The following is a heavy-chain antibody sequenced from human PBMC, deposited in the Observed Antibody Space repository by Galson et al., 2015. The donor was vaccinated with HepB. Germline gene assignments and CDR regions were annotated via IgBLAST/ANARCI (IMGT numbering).Heavy chain of an antibody. CDR1: DFTFNRYW. V-gene: IGHV3-74*01. D-gene: IGHD2-21*02. J-gene: IGHJ4*02. CDR2: IGSDGSNI. CDR3: VNLCGGDCYYSPEQ. Sequence: CAASDFTFNRYWMHWVRQAPGKGLVWVSGIGSDGSNITYADSVEGRFTISRDNAKNTLYLQMNSLRAEDTAVYYCVNLCGGDCYYSPEQWGQGILVTVSS.